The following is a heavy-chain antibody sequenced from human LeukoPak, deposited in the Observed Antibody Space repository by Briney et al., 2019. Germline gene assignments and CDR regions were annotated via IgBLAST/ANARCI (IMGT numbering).Heavy chain of an antibody. Sequence: SETLSLTCTVSGGSISSGDYYWSWIRQPPGKGLEWIGYIYYSGSTYYNPSLKSRVTISVDTSKNQFSLKLSSVTAADTAVYYCARSPTVNYYNYMDVWGKGTTVTVSS. CDR3: ARSPTVNYYNYMDV. D-gene: IGHD4-11*01. J-gene: IGHJ6*03. CDR2: IYYSGST. V-gene: IGHV4-30-4*08. CDR1: GGSISSGDYY.